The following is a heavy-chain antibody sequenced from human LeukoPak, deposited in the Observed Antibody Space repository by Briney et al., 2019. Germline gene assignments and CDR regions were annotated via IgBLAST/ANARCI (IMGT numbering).Heavy chain of an antibody. CDR1: GGSISSYH. CDR2: IYTSGST. J-gene: IGHJ4*02. D-gene: IGHD3-3*01. CDR3: ARGGDDDFWSGYYTFDY. V-gene: IGHV4-4*09. Sequence: SETLSLTCTVSGGSISSYHWSWIRQPPGKGLEWIGYIYTSGSTNYNPSLKSRVTISVDTPKNQFSLKLSSVTAADTAVYYCARGGDDDFWSGYYTFDYWGQGTLVTVSS.